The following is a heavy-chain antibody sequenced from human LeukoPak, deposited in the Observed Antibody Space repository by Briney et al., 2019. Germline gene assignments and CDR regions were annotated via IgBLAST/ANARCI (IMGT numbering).Heavy chain of an antibody. V-gene: IGHV4-38-2*01. J-gene: IGHJ5*02. CDR2: IYHSGTT. CDR3: ARHDGDCSTSSCLNWLDP. CDR1: GYSISTGYY. D-gene: IGHD2-2*01. Sequence: SETLSLTCAVSGYSISTGYYWGWIRQPPGKGLEWIGSIYHSGTTYYNPSVKSRITISLDTSKNHFSLKLRSLTAADTAVYYCARHDGDCSTSSCLNWLDPWGQGTLVTVSS.